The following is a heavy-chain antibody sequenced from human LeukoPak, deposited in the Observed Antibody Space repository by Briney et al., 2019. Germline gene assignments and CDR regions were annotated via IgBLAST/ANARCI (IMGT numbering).Heavy chain of an antibody. D-gene: IGHD6-13*01. J-gene: IGHJ6*02. CDR2: INHSGST. V-gene: IGHV4-34*01. CDR3: ARGEAAGTTAYYYYYYGMGV. Sequence: SETLSLTCAVYGGSFSGYYWSWIRQPPGKGLEWIGEINHSGSTNYNPSLKSRVTISVDTSKNQFSLKLSSVTAADTAVYYCARGEAAGTTAYYYYYYGMGVWGQGTTVTVSS. CDR1: GGSFSGYY.